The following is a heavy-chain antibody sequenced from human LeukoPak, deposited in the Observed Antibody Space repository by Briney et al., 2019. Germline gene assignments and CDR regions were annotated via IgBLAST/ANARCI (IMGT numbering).Heavy chain of an antibody. D-gene: IGHD6-19*01. V-gene: IGHV4-39*01. CDR3: ARLPEQWLELGWFDP. J-gene: IGHJ5*02. Sequence: SETLSLTCTVSGGSISSRSYYWDWIRQPPGKGLEWIGSIYYKGSTYYNPSLKGRVTISVDTSKNQFSLKLSSVTAADTAVYYCARLPEQWLELGWFDPWGQGTLVTVSS. CDR1: GGSISSRSYY. CDR2: IYYKGST.